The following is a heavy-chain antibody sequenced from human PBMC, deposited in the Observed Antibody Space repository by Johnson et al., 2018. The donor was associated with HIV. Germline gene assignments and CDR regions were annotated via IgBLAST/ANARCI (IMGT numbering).Heavy chain of an antibody. J-gene: IGHJ3*02. Sequence: VQLVESGGGFFKPGGSLRLSRAASGLTVSTNYMSWVRQAPGRGLEWVAVISYDGSNKYYADSVKGRFTISRDNSKNTLYLQMNSLRAEDTAVYYCAKDREPIVVVVAAIDAFDIWGQGTMVTVSS. CDR2: ISYDGSNK. CDR1: GLTVSTNY. D-gene: IGHD2-15*01. V-gene: IGHV3-30*18. CDR3: AKDREPIVVVVAAIDAFDI.